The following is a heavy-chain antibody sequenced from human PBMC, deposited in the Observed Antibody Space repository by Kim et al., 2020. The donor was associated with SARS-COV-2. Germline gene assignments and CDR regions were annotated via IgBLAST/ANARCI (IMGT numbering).Heavy chain of an antibody. CDR3: ARVGHGCSGGSCHLRY. V-gene: IGHV3-74*01. CDR2: INSDGSST. Sequence: GGSLRLSCAASGFTFSSYWMHWVRQAPGKGLVWVSRINSDGSSTSYADSVKGRFTISRDNAKNTLYLQMNSLRAEDTAVYYCARVGHGCSGGSCHLRYWGQGTLVTVSS. J-gene: IGHJ4*02. CDR1: GFTFSSYW. D-gene: IGHD2-15*01.